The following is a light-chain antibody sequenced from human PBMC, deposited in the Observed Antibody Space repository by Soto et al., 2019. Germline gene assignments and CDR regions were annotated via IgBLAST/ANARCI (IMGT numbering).Light chain of an antibody. V-gene: IGLV1-44*01. CDR2: SSN. Sequence: QAVVTQPPSASGTPGQRVTISCSGSSSNIGSNTVNWYQQLPGTAPKLLIYSSNQRPSGVPDRFSGSKSGTSASLAISELQSEDEADYYCAAWDDSLNGVVFGGGTKVTVL. J-gene: IGLJ2*01. CDR1: SSNIGSNT. CDR3: AAWDDSLNGVV.